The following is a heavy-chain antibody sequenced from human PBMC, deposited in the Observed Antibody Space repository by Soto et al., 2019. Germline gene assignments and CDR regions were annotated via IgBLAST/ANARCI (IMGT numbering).Heavy chain of an antibody. CDR1: GCSISSGVFY. V-gene: IGHV4-31*03. CDR2: IYYSGST. J-gene: IGHJ3*02. CDR3: ARDSQRDTEHDAFDI. Sequence: TRSLTCTVSGCSISSGVFYWSWIRQHRGKGLEWIGYIYYSGSTYYNPSLKSRVTISVGTSKNQFSLKLSSVTAADTAVYYCARDSQRDTEHDAFDIWGQGSMVTVSS. D-gene: IGHD1-1*01.